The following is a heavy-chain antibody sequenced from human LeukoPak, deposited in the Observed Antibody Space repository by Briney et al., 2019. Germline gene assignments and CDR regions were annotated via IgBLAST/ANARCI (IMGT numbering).Heavy chain of an antibody. J-gene: IGHJ4*02. CDR1: GFTFSSYA. CDR3: ARAYSSSGGGDY. CDR2: IPYDGSNK. Sequence: GGSLRLSCAASGFTFSSYAMHWVRQAPGKGLEWVAVIPYDGSNKYYADSVKGRFTISRDNSKNTLYLQMNRLRAEDTAVYYCARAYSSSGGGDYWGQGTLVTVSS. V-gene: IGHV3-30*04. D-gene: IGHD6-13*01.